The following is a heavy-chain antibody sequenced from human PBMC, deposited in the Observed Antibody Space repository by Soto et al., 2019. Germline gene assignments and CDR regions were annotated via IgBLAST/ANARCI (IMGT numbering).Heavy chain of an antibody. J-gene: IGHJ4*02. Sequence: QVQLVESGGCLVKPGGSLRLSCAASGFTFSDFYMSWIRQAPGKGLEWISYISSGSTNIFYADSVKGRFTVSRDNAKNSVYLQMDSLRAEDTAVYYCARDRNAAGSDYWGQGTLVTVSS. V-gene: IGHV3-11*01. D-gene: IGHD1-1*01. CDR1: GFTFSDFY. CDR3: ARDRNAAGSDY. CDR2: ISSGSTNI.